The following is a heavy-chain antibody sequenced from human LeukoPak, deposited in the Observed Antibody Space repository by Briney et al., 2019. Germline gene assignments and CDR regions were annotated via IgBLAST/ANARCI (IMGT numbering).Heavy chain of an antibody. D-gene: IGHD6-19*01. CDR2: IYYSGNT. J-gene: IGHJ4*02. CDR3: ARVGSGSFDY. V-gene: IGHV4-59*01. Sequence: PSETLSLTCTVSGGSISTYYWSWLRQPPGKGLEWIGYIYYSGNTNCNPSLKSRVTISVDTSKNQFSLKVNSVTAADTAVYYCARVGSGSFDYWGQGTLVTVSS. CDR1: GGSISTYY.